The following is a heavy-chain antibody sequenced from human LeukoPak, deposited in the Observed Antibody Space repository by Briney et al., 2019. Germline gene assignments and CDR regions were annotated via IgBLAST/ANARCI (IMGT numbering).Heavy chain of an antibody. J-gene: IGHJ4*02. CDR1: GYTFTGYY. V-gene: IGHV1-2*02. D-gene: IGHD3-22*01. Sequence: GASVKVSCKASGYTFTGYYMHWVRQAPGQGLEWMGWIDPNSGGTNYAQKLQGRVTMTTDTSTSTAYMELRSLRSDDTAVYYCAREVPYDSSRYYQPFDYWGQGTLVTVSS. CDR3: AREVPYDSSRYYQPFDY. CDR2: IDPNSGGT.